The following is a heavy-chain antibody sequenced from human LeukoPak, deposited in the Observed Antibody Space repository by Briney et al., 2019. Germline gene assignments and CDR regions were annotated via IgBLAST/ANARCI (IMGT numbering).Heavy chain of an antibody. Sequence: SETLSLTCTVSGGSISSSSYYWGWIRQPPGKGLEWIGSIYYSGSTYYNPSLKSRVTISVYTSKNQFSLKMSSVTAADTAVYYCARHLFDSSGYYLGNYYYYYYYMDVWGKGTTVTVSS. J-gene: IGHJ6*03. CDR2: IYYSGST. CDR1: GGSISSSSYY. V-gene: IGHV4-39*01. D-gene: IGHD3-22*01. CDR3: ARHLFDSSGYYLGNYYYYYYYMDV.